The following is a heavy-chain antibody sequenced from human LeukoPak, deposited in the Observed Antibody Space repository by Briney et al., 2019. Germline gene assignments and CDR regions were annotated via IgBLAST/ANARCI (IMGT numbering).Heavy chain of an antibody. CDR3: ARSGLYDSLASDI. CDR2: INHNGGT. J-gene: IGHJ3*02. D-gene: IGHD3-22*01. CDR1: GGSFTNYY. Sequence: SETLSLTCAVYGGSFTNYYWTWIRQPPGKGLEWIGEINHNGGTNYNPSLKSRLTISVDTSKRQFSLKLSSVTAADTAVYYCARSGLYDSLASDIWGQGTMVTVSS. V-gene: IGHV4-34*01.